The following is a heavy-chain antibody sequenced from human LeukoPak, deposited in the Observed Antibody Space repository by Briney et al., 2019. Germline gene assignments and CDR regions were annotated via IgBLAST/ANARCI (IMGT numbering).Heavy chain of an antibody. CDR3: AKCFLTGSLAAFDI. J-gene: IGHJ3*02. CDR2: IGGGGATT. CDR1: GFGFSSYG. V-gene: IGHV3-23*01. Sequence: PGGSLRLSCAASGFGFSSYGMSWVRQAPGKGLEWVSGIGGGGATTHYVDSVKGRFTISRDNSKNTLYLQMNSLRDEDTAVYYCAKCFLTGSLAAFDIWGQGTMVTVSS. D-gene: IGHD3-9*01.